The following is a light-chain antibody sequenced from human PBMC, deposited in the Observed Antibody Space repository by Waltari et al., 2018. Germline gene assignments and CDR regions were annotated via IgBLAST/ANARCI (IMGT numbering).Light chain of an antibody. J-gene: IGLJ3*02. CDR3: QSADSSGTFQGV. V-gene: IGLV3-25*03. CDR1: ALPRQH. CDR2: IDS. Sequence: YELTQPSSLSVSPGQTARTTCSGHALPRQHVYWYQQQPGQAPSLVMFIDSERPSGVPNRFSGSSSGTTATLTISGAQAEDEADYYCQSADSSGTFQGVFGGGTKLTVL.